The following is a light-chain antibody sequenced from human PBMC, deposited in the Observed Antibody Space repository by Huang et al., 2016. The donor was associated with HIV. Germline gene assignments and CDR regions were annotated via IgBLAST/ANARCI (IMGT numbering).Light chain of an antibody. Sequence: DIQLTQSPSSVFASVGDSVSITCRASRGISSWLAWYQQKPGKAPKLLIYAASNLQSRVPSRFSGSGSGTVFTLTINSLQPEDFATYFCQQINTFPYTFGQGTKLEIK. CDR2: AAS. CDR1: RGISSW. V-gene: IGKV1-12*01. J-gene: IGKJ2*01. CDR3: QQINTFPYT.